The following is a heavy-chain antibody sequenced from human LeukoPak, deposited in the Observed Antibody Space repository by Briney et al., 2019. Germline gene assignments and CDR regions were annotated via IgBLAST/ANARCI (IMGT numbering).Heavy chain of an antibody. CDR1: GFTFSSYA. CDR2: ISGSGGST. D-gene: IGHD2-8*02. Sequence: GGSLRLSCAASGFTFSSYAMSWVRQAPGKGLEWVSAISGSGGSTYYTDSVKGRFTISRDNSKNTVYLEIDNLRAEDTAVYYCAKCMSGTGVCLNFDSWGQGILVTVSS. CDR3: AKCMSGTGVCLNFDS. J-gene: IGHJ4*02. V-gene: IGHV3-23*01.